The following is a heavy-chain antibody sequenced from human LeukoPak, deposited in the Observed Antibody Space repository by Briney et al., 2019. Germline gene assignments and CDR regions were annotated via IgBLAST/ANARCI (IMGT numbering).Heavy chain of an antibody. CDR2: IYPGDSDT. Sequence: GESLKISCKGSGYSFTRNWIGWVRQMPGKGLEWMGIIYPGDSDTRYSPSFQGQVTISADKSITTAYLQWSSLKASDTAMYYCARRVVNNRNWYFNLWGRGTLVTVSS. CDR3: ARRVVNNRNWYFNL. J-gene: IGHJ2*01. V-gene: IGHV5-51*01. CDR1: GYSFTRNW. D-gene: IGHD4-23*01.